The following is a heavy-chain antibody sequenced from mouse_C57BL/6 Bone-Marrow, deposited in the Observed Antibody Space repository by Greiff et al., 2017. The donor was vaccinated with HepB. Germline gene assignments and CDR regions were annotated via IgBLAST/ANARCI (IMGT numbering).Heavy chain of an antibody. Sequence: EVQVVESGGDLVKPGGSLKLSCAASGFTFSSYGMSWVRQTPDKRLEWVATISSGGSYTYYPDSVKGRFTISRDNAKNTLYLQMSSLKSEDTAMYYCARHRDYGSSLGFAYWGQGTLVTVSA. V-gene: IGHV5-6*01. D-gene: IGHD1-1*01. CDR3: ARHRDYGSSLGFAY. J-gene: IGHJ3*01. CDR2: ISSGGSYT. CDR1: GFTFSSYG.